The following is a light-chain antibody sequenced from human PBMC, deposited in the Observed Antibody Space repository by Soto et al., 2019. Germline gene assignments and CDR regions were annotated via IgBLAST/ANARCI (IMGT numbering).Light chain of an antibody. CDR2: DVS. Sequence: QSALTQPASVSGSPGQSITISCTGTSSDVDGYNYVSWYQQHPGKAPKLMIYDVSNRPSGVSNRFSGSKSGNTASLTISGLQAEDEADYYCSSYTSSSTLSVFGTGTKLTVL. CDR1: SSDVDGYNY. J-gene: IGLJ1*01. V-gene: IGLV2-14*01. CDR3: SSYTSSSTLSV.